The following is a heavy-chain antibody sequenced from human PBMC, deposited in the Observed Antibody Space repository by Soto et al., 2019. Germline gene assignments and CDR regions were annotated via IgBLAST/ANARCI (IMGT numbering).Heavy chain of an antibody. CDR2: INPSGGST. D-gene: IGHD4-17*01. J-gene: IGHJ1*01. CDR1: GYTFTSYY. CDR3: ARESPRYGDYGEYFQQ. Sequence: ASVKVSCKASGYTFTSYYMHWVRQAPGQGLEWMGIINPSGGSTSYAQKFQGRVTMTRDTSTSTVYMELSSLRSEDTAVYYCARESPRYGDYGEYFQQWGQGTLVTVSS. V-gene: IGHV1-46*03.